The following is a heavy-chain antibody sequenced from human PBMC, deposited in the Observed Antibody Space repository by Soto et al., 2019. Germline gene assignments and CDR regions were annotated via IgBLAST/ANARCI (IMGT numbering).Heavy chain of an antibody. CDR3: APHVSCSGGSCQYDAFAI. Sequence: EVQVLESGGGLVQPGGSLRLSCEGSGFTVSSHAMTWIRQAPGKGPEWVSTITADVGTYYADSVKGRFAMSRDTSEKILYLQMNSLGAEDTAAYYCAPHVSCSGGSCQYDAFAIRGQGTMVTVSS. J-gene: IGHJ3*02. V-gene: IGHV3-23*01. CDR2: ITADVGT. D-gene: IGHD2-15*01. CDR1: GFTVSSHA.